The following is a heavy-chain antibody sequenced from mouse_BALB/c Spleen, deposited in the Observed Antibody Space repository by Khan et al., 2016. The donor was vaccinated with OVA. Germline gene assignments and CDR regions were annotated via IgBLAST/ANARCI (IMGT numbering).Heavy chain of an antibody. Sequence: EVQLVESGGGLVKPGGSLKLSCAASGFTFTSYAVPWIRQTPGKRLEWVASINSGGSTSYPDSVKGRLTIFTEDARTIPYLQMSSLRSEDTAMYYCTRLVDYWGQGTSVTVSS. CDR2: INSGGST. CDR3: TRLVDY. CDR1: GFTFTSYA. V-gene: IGHV5-6-5*01. J-gene: IGHJ4*01.